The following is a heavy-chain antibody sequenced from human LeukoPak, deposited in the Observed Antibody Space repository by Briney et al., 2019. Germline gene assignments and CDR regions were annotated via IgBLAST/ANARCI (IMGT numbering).Heavy chain of an antibody. J-gene: IGHJ4*02. CDR3: ARDSSGWRSIFDY. D-gene: IGHD6-19*01. CDR1: GDSVSSNSAA. V-gene: IGHV6-1*01. CDR2: TYYRSKWYS. Sequence: SQTLSLTCAISGDSVSSNSAAWNCIRQSPSSGLEWQGRTYYRSKWYSDYAVSVKSPLTINPDTSKNQFSLQLNSVTPEDTAVYYCARDSSGWRSIFDYWGQGTLVSVSS.